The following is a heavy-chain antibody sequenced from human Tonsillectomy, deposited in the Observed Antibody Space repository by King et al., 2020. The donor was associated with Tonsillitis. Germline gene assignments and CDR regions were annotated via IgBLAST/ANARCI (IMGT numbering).Heavy chain of an antibody. CDR3: ARGVSSLSYGGLAY. CDR2: IYYNGST. CDR1: GGSITGGYFY. V-gene: IGHV4-30-4*01. D-gene: IGHD6-13*01. Sequence: VQLQESGPGLLKPSQTLSLTCSVPGGSITGGYFYWNWIRQAPGKGLEWIGYIYYNGSTYYNPSLRIRVTISLDTSKKQFSLRPTSVTAADTAVYFVARGVSSLSYGGLAYWGPATLVSVSS. J-gene: IGHJ4*01.